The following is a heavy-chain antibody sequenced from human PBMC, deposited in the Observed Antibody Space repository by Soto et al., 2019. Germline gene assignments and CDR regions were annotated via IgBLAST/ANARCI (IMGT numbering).Heavy chain of an antibody. D-gene: IGHD3-9*01. V-gene: IGHV2-5*02. CDR1: GFSFISSGVG. J-gene: IGHJ4*02. CDR2: VYWDDDK. CDR3: AHRQRVIRYFDLGYFAY. Sequence: QITLKESGPPLLKPTQTLTLTCTFSGFSFISSGVGVGWIRQPPGKALEWLALVYWDDDKRYNPSLQNRLTITKDNAPANRQVALTLTDVDPADTATYYCAHRQRVIRYFDLGYFAYWGQGAPVTVSS.